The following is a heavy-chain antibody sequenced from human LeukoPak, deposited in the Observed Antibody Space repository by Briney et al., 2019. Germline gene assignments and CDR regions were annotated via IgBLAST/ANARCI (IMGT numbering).Heavy chain of an antibody. J-gene: IGHJ4*02. CDR2: ISAYNGNT. CDR1: GYTFTSYG. CDR3: ARVYCSSTSCFDWVDY. D-gene: IGHD2-2*01. Sequence: ASVKVSCKASGYTFTSYGISWVRQAPGQGLEWMGWISAYNGNTNYAQKLQGRVTMTTDTSTSTAYMELSRLRSDDTAVYYCARVYCSSTSCFDWVDYWGQGTLVTVSS. V-gene: IGHV1-18*01.